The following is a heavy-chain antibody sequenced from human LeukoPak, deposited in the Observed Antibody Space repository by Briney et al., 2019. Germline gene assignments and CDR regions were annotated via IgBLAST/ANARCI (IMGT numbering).Heavy chain of an antibody. CDR1: GFTFSSYA. CDR3: ARVVAGTFGY. CDR2: INHSGST. V-gene: IGHV4-34*01. D-gene: IGHD6-19*01. J-gene: IGHJ4*02. Sequence: GSLRLSCAASGFTFSSYAMSWIRQPPGKGLEWIGEINHSGSTNYNPSLKSRVTISVDTSKNQFSLKLSSVTAADTAAYYCARVVAGTFGYWGQGTLVTVSS.